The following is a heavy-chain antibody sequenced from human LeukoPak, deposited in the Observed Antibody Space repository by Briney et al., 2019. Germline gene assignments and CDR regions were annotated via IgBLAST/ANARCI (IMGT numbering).Heavy chain of an antibody. CDR3: ARGPGGYSYAYYFDY. CDR2: IYYSGST. CDR1: GGSISSYY. V-gene: IGHV4-59*01. D-gene: IGHD5-18*01. Sequence: SETLSLTCTVAGGSISSYYWSWIRQPPGKALEWIGYIYYSGSTNYNPSLRSRVTISVDTSKNQFSLKLSSVTAADTAVYYCARGPGGYSYAYYFDYWGQGTLVTVSS. J-gene: IGHJ4*02.